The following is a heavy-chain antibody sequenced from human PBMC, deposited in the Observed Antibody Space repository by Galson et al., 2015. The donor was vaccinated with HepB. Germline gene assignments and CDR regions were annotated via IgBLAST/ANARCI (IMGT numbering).Heavy chain of an antibody. CDR2: IIPLFGTS. D-gene: IGHD2-15*01. CDR3: ARGGYCSSGSCYGNWFDP. Sequence: SVKVSCKASGGPFKFYGISWIRQAPGQGLEWMGAIIPLFGTSNYAQKFQGRVTITADEITSTAYMNMSRLSSEDTAVYYCARGGYCSSGSCYGNWFDPWGQGTLITVSS. V-gene: IGHV1-69*13. J-gene: IGHJ5*02. CDR1: GGPFKFYG.